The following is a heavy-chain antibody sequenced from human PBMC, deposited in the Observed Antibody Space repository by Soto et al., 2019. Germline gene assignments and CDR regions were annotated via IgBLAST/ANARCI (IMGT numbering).Heavy chain of an antibody. Sequence: GGSLRLSCAASGFTFSSYEMNWVRQAPGKGLEWVSYISSSGSTIYYADSVKGRFTISRDNAKNSLYLQMNSLRAEDTAVYYCAGGPPLGAPQYSSSSSYGMDVWGQGTTVTVSS. V-gene: IGHV3-48*03. D-gene: IGHD6-6*01. J-gene: IGHJ6*02. CDR2: ISSSGSTI. CDR3: AGGPPLGAPQYSSSSSYGMDV. CDR1: GFTFSSYE.